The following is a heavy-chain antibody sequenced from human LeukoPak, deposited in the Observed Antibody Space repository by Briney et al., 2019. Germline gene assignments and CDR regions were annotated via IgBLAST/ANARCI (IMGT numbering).Heavy chain of an antibody. V-gene: IGHV3-53*01. J-gene: IGHJ4*02. D-gene: IGHD1-26*01. CDR2: IYSGGST. CDR1: GFTVSSNY. CDR3: ARGLSGSYHYFDY. Sequence: PGGSLRLSCAVSGFTVSSNYMSWVRQAPGKGLEWVSVIYSGGSTYYADSVKGRFTSSRDNSKNTLYLQVNSLRAEDTAVYYCARGLSGSYHYFDYWGQGTLVTVSS.